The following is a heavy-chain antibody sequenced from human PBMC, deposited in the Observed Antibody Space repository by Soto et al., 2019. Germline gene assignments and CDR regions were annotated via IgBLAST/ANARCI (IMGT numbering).Heavy chain of an antibody. V-gene: IGHV4-30-4*01. CDR1: GGSISSGDYY. CDR3: ARDNPTVTTYYYGMEV. J-gene: IGHJ6*02. D-gene: IGHD4-17*01. Sequence: SETLSLTCTVSGGSISSGDYYWSWIRQPPGKGLEWIGYIYYSGSTYYNPSLKSRVTISVDTSKNQFSLKLSSVTAAETAVYYCARDNPTVTTYYYGMEVWGQGTTITVSS. CDR2: IYYSGST.